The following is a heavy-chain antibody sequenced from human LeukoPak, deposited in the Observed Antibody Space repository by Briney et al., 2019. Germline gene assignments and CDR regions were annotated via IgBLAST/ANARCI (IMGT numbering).Heavy chain of an antibody. D-gene: IGHD6-13*01. V-gene: IGHV1-69*01. CDR2: IIPIFGTA. CDR3: AGAWQQLEIFAFDI. J-gene: IGHJ3*02. Sequence: SVKVSCKASGGTFSSYAISWVRPAPGQGLEWMGGIIPIFGTANYAQKFQGRVTITAAESTRTAYIELTSPRSEDTAVCYCAGAWQQLEIFAFDIWGQGTMVTVSS. CDR1: GGTFSSYA.